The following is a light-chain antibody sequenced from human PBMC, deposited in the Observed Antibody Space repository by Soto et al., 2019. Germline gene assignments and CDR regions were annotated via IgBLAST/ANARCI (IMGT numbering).Light chain of an antibody. CDR2: GAS. V-gene: IGKV3-20*01. Sequence: EIGLTQSPGTLSLSPGERATLSCRASQSVSSSYLAWYQQKPGQAPRLLIYGASSRATSIPDRFSGSGSGTDFTLTISRLEPEDFAVYYCQQYGSSPPVTFGQGTKVEIK. CDR1: QSVSSSY. CDR3: QQYGSSPPVT. J-gene: IGKJ1*01.